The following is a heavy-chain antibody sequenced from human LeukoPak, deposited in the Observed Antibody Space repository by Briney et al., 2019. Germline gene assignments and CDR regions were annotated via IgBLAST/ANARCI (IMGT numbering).Heavy chain of an antibody. CDR1: GGSISSGGYY. CDR3: PRDRREYCSSTSCFRV. Sequence: SQTLSLTCTVSGGSISSGGYYWSWIRQHPGKGLEWIGYIYYSGSTYYNPSLKSRVTISVNTSKNQFSLKLSSVTAADTAVYYCPRDRREYCSSTSCFRVWGKGTTVTVSS. V-gene: IGHV4-31*03. CDR2: IYYSGST. J-gene: IGHJ6*04. D-gene: IGHD2-2*01.